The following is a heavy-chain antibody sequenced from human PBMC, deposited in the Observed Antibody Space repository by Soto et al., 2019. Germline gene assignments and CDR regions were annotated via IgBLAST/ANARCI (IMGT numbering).Heavy chain of an antibody. D-gene: IGHD3-10*01. CDR3: ARGVITMVRGVIIAHDY. Sequence: SETLSLTCTVSGGSISSPNFYWSWIRQHPGKGLEWIGHIYYNGTTYYNPTLKSRVSISVDTSKNQFSLKLSSVTAADTAVYYCARGVITMVRGVIIAHDYWGQGTLVTVSS. CDR1: GGSISSPNFY. J-gene: IGHJ4*02. CDR2: IYYNGTT. V-gene: IGHV4-31*03.